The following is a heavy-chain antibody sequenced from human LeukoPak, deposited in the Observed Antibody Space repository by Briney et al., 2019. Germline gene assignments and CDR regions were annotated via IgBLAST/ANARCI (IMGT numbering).Heavy chain of an antibody. J-gene: IGHJ4*02. CDR1: GFTFSSYG. D-gene: IGHD6-19*01. V-gene: IGHV3-33*01. Sequence: GRSLRLSCAASGFTFSSYGMHWVRQAPSKGLEWVAVIWYDGSNKYYADSVKGRFTISRDNSKNTLYLQMNSLRAEDTAVYYCARDWAVAGSYYFDYWGQGTLVTVSS. CDR2: IWYDGSNK. CDR3: ARDWAVAGSYYFDY.